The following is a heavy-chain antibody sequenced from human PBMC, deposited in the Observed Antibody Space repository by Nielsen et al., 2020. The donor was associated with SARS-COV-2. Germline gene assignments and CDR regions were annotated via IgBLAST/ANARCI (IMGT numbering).Heavy chain of an antibody. Sequence: ASVKVSCKASGYTFTSYAMNWVRQAPGQGLEWMGWINTNTGNPTYAQGFTGRFVFSLDTSVSTAYLQISSLKAEDTAVYYCAADSSGYGHYGMDVWGQGTTVTVSS. V-gene: IGHV7-4-1*02. J-gene: IGHJ6*02. D-gene: IGHD3-22*01. CDR3: AADSSGYGHYGMDV. CDR2: INTNTGNP. CDR1: GYTFTSYA.